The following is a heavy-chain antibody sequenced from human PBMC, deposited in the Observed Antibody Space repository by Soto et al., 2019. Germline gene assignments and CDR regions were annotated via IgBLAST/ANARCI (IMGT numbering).Heavy chain of an antibody. Sequence: ASVKVSCKASGYTFTNFGISWVRQAPGQGLEWMGWISAYNGNTNYAQKLQGRVTMTTDTSTITAYMELRSLRSDDTAVYYCARQPVAGTAFFDYWGQGTLVTVSS. J-gene: IGHJ4*02. CDR2: ISAYNGNT. CDR1: GYTFTNFG. CDR3: ARQPVAGTAFFDY. D-gene: IGHD6-19*01. V-gene: IGHV1-18*01.